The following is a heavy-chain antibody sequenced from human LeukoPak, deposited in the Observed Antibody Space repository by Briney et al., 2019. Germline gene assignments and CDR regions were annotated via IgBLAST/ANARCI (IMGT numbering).Heavy chain of an antibody. CDR3: ARHVAGYSYGYAPNFLPADNWFDP. Sequence: ESSETLSLTCAVYGGSFSDYYWSWIRQPPGRGLEWIGEIYHSGSTTYNPSLKSRVTISVDTSKNQFSLKLSSVTAADTAVYYCARHVAGYSYGYAPNFLPADNWFDPWGQGTLVTVSS. J-gene: IGHJ5*02. D-gene: IGHD5-18*01. V-gene: IGHV4-34*01. CDR2: IYHSGST. CDR1: GGSFSDYY.